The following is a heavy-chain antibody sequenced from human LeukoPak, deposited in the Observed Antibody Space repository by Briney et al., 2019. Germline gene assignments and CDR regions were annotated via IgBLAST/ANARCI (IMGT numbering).Heavy chain of an antibody. D-gene: IGHD3-22*01. CDR3: ARTVWGRYYYDSSGTYYFDY. CDR2: IYYSGST. Sequence: SETLSLTCTVSGGSISSYYWSWIRQPPGKGLEWIGSIYYSGSTYYNPSLKSRVTISVDTSKNQFSLKLSSVTAADTAVYYCARTVWGRYYYDSSGTYYFDYWGQGTLVTVSS. CDR1: GGSISSYY. V-gene: IGHV4-39*01. J-gene: IGHJ4*02.